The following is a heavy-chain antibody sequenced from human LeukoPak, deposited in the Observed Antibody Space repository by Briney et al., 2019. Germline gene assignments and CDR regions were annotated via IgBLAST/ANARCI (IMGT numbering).Heavy chain of an antibody. CDR1: GGSISSGFYY. Sequence: SETLSLTCAVSGGSISSGFYYWAWIRQPPGKGLEWIGSIHYSGSTYYNPSLQSRVTISIDTSKNQFSLKLRFVTAADTAVYYCARVFGSGYLGYVYYYYYMDVWGKGTTVTVSS. V-gene: IGHV4-39*07. CDR3: ARVFGSGYLGYVYYYYYMDV. CDR2: IHYSGST. J-gene: IGHJ6*03. D-gene: IGHD3-22*01.